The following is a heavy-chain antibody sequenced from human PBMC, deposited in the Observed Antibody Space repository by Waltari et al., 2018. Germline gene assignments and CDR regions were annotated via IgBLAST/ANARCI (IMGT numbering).Heavy chain of an antibody. Sequence: QVQLQESGPGLVKPSETLSLTCPVSGGSISSYYWRWIRQPAGKGLEWIGRIDTSGSTNYNPSLKSRVTMSVDTSKNQFSLKLSSVTAADTAVYYCARVGRGYGIVVVRDAFGIWGQGTMVTVSS. V-gene: IGHV4-4*07. CDR2: IDTSGST. CDR1: GGSISSYY. CDR3: ARVGRGYGIVVVRDAFGI. J-gene: IGHJ3*02. D-gene: IGHD3-22*01.